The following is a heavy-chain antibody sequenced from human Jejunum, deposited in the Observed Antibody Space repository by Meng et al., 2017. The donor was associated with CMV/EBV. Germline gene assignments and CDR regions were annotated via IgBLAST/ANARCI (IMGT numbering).Heavy chain of an antibody. CDR2: SRNKASSYTT. D-gene: IGHD1-14*01. CDR3: ARAGAGTRYFDY. CDR1: GFTLSDQY. V-gene: IGHV3-72*01. Sequence: GFTLSDQYMDWVRQAPGKGLEWVCRSRNKASSYTTEYAASVRGRFTISRDDSKNSLYLQMNSLKIEDTAVYYCARAGAGTRYFDYWGQGTLVTVSS. J-gene: IGHJ4*02.